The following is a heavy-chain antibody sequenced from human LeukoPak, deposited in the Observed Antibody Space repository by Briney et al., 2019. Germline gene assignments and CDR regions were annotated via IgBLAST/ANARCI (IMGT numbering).Heavy chain of an antibody. CDR3: AREGCSGGSCRPH. CDR1: GYSISSGYY. CDR2: IYHSGST. J-gene: IGHJ1*01. D-gene: IGHD2-15*01. V-gene: IGHV4-38-2*02. Sequence: SSETLCLTCTVSGYSISSGYYWCLSRQPPKGVQEWSGIIYHSGSTYYNPSLKSRVTISVDTSKNQFSLKLSSVTAADTAVYYCAREGCSGGSCRPHWGQGAMVTVSS.